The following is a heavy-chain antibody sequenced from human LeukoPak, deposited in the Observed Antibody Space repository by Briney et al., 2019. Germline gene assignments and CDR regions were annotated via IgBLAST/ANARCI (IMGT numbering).Heavy chain of an antibody. V-gene: IGHV4-59*08. J-gene: IGHJ6*02. D-gene: IGHD2-2*01. CDR3: ATRVPAARGWYYYGMDV. CDR2: IYYSGST. Sequence: SETLSLTCTVSGDSISSSYWSWIRQPPGKGLEWIGYIYYSGSTNYNPSLKSRVTISLDTSKNQFSLKVSSVTAADTAVYYCATRVPAARGWYYYGMDVWGQGTTVTVSS. CDR1: GDSISSSY.